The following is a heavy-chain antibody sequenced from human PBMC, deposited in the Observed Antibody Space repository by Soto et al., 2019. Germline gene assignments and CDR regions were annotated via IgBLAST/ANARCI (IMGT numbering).Heavy chain of an antibody. CDR2: IGGRGSST. Sequence: EVQLLESGGGLVQPGGSLRLSCVASGFTFNNYAMSWVRQAPGKGLEWVSAIGGRGSSTYYADSVKGRFTISRDNSKNTLYLHMDSLRAEDTALYYCAKDSDYYDFWSAVLDYGGQGTLVTVSS. CDR1: GFTFNNYA. CDR3: AKDSDYYDFWSAVLDY. D-gene: IGHD3-3*01. V-gene: IGHV3-23*01. J-gene: IGHJ4*02.